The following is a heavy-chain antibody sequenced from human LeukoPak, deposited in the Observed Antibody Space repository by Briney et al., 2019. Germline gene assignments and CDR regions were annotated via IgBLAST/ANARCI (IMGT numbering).Heavy chain of an antibody. D-gene: IGHD1-26*01. J-gene: IGHJ4*02. CDR1: GGSFSGYY. CDR2: INHSGST. Sequence: SETLSLTCAVYGGSFSGYYWSWIRQPPGKGLEWIGEINHSGSTNYNPSLKSRVTISVDTSKNQFSLKLSSVTAADTAVYYCVSSGSGGSDYWGQGTLVTVSS. V-gene: IGHV4-34*01. CDR3: VSSGSGGSDY.